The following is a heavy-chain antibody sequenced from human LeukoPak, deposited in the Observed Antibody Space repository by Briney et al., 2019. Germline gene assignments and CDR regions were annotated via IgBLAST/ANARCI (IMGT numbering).Heavy chain of an antibody. J-gene: IGHJ4*02. CDR3: ARNRRASRDLDY. Sequence: GGSLRLSCAASGFTFSSYSTNWVRQAPGKGLEWVSSISSSSSYIYYADSVKGRFTISRDNAKNSLYLQMNSLRAEDTAVYYCARNRRASRDLDYWGQGTLVTVSS. D-gene: IGHD2-2*01. CDR1: GFTFSSYS. CDR2: ISSSSSYI. V-gene: IGHV3-21*01.